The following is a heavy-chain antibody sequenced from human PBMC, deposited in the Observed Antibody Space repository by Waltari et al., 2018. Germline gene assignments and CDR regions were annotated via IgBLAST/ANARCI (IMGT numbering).Heavy chain of an antibody. CDR1: GGSFSGYY. CDR3: ARAAAGSRCLGY. J-gene: IGHJ4*02. V-gene: IGHV4-34*01. CDR2: SNHSGIT. D-gene: IGHD6-13*01. Sequence: QVQLQQWGAGLLKPSETLSLTCAVYGGSFSGYYWSWIRQPPGKGLEWIGESNHSGITNYNPSLKSRVTISVDTSKNQFSLKLSSVTAADTAVYYCARAAAGSRCLGYWGQGTLVTVSS.